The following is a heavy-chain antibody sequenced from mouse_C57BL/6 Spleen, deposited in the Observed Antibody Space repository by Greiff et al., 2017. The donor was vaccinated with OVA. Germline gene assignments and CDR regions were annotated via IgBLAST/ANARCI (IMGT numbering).Heavy chain of an antibody. V-gene: IGHV1-55*01. CDR2: IYPGSGST. J-gene: IGHJ3*01. CDR1: GYTFTSYW. Sequence: QVQLQHPGAELVKPGASVKMSCKASGYTFTSYWITWVKQRPGQGLEWIGDIYPGSGSTNYNEKFKSKATLTVDTSSSTAYMQLSSLTSEDSAVYYCALYDYDEAWFAYWGQGTLVTVSA. CDR3: ALYDYDEAWFAY. D-gene: IGHD2-4*01.